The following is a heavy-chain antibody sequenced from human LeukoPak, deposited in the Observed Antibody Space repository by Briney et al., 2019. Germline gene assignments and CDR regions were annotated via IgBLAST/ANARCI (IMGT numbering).Heavy chain of an antibody. CDR3: AKDENGQRGEYVGAFDI. CDR2: ISSSGSTI. D-gene: IGHD3-16*01. CDR1: GFTFSDYY. J-gene: IGHJ3*02. Sequence: GGSLRLSCAASGFTFSDYYMSWIRQAPGKGLEWVSYISSSGSTIHYADSVKGRFTISRDNAKNSLYLQMNSLRAEDTAVYYCAKDENGQRGEYVGAFDIWGQGTMVTVSS. V-gene: IGHV3-11*01.